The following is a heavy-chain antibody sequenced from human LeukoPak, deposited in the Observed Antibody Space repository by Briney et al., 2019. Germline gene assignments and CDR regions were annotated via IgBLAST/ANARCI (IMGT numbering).Heavy chain of an antibody. CDR2: ISSSSSYI. V-gene: IGHV3-21*01. D-gene: IGHD3-22*01. CDR3: ARDEYYDSDRGAFDI. CDR1: GFTFSSYS. J-gene: IGHJ3*02. Sequence: GGSLRLSCAASGFTFSSYSMNWVRQAPGKGLEWVSSISSSSSYIYYADSVKGRFTISRDNAKNSLYLQMNSLRAGDTAVYYCARDEYYDSDRGAFDIWGQGTMVTVSS.